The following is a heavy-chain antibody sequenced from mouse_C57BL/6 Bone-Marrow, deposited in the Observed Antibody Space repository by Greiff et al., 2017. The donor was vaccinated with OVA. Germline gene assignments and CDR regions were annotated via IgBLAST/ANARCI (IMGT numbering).Heavy chain of an antibody. CDR2: INPSSGYT. CDR1: GYTFTSYW. D-gene: IGHD1-1*01. CDR3: ARPSPYYYGKGFPYYAMDY. V-gene: IGHV1-7*01. J-gene: IGHJ4*01. Sequence: QVQLQQSGAELAKPGASVKLSCKASGYTFTSYWMHWVKQRPGQGLEWIGYINPSSGYTKYNQKFKDKATLTADKSSSTAYMQLSSLTYEDSAVYYCARPSPYYYGKGFPYYAMDYWGQGTSVTVSS.